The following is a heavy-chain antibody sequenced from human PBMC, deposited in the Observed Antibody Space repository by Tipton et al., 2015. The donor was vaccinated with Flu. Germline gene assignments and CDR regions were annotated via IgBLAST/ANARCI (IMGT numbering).Heavy chain of an antibody. CDR1: DGSISSSNW. V-gene: IGHV4-4*02. D-gene: IGHD6-13*01. CDR3: ASHPATSRVAAGGTDY. J-gene: IGHJ4*02. Sequence: TLSLTCAVSDGSISSSNWWTWVRQPPGKGLEWIGEIYHSGSTHYNPSLKSRVTISVDKSKNQFSLKRSSVTAADTAVYYCASHPATSRVAAGGTDYWGQGTLVTVSS. CDR2: IYHSGST.